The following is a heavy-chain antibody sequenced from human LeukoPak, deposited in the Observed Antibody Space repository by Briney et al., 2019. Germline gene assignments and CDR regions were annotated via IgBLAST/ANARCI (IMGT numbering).Heavy chain of an antibody. CDR1: RGSINTYY. J-gene: IGHJ4*02. Sequence: SETLSLTCTVSRGSINTYYWSWIRQPPGKGLEWIGCIYYSGSTDYNPSLKGRVTISVDTSKNHISLKLTSVPAADTAMYYCARHGRPYYYDSSGYYDYWGQGTLVTVSS. CDR2: IYYSGST. CDR3: ARHGRPYYYDSSGYYDY. D-gene: IGHD3-22*01. V-gene: IGHV4-59*08.